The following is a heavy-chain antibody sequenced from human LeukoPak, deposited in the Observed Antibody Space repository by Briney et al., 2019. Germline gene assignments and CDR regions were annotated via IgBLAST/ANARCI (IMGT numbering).Heavy chain of an antibody. CDR2: IIPIFGTA. Sequence: VASVKVSCKASGYTFIDYYMHWVRQAPGQGLEWMGGIIPIFGTANYAQKFQGRVTITADESTSTAYMELSSLRSEDTAVYYCARDISPGSTVTTRGMDVWGQGTTVTVSS. CDR3: ARDISPGSTVTTRGMDV. D-gene: IGHD4-17*01. V-gene: IGHV1-69*13. CDR1: GYTFIDYY. J-gene: IGHJ6*02.